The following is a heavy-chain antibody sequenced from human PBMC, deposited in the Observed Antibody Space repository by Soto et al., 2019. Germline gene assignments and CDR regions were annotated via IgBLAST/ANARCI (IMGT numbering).Heavy chain of an antibody. V-gene: IGHV4-31*03. CDR3: ARASPELVVNY. CDR1: GGSISSGGYY. Sequence: PSETLSLTCTVSGGSISSGGYYWSWIRQHPGKGLEWIGYIYYSGSTYYNPSLKSRVTISVDTSKNQFSLKLSSVTAADTAVYYCARASPELVVNYWGQGTLVTVSS. D-gene: IGHD3-22*01. CDR2: IYYSGST. J-gene: IGHJ4*02.